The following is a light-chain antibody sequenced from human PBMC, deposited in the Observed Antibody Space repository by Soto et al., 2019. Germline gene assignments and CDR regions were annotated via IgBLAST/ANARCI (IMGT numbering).Light chain of an antibody. CDR1: QSISRSY. Sequence: EVVLTQSPGTLSLSPGETATLSCRASQSISRSYLAWYQQKSGQAPRPLIYGASIRATGIPDRFSGSGSGRDFTLTISRLEPEDFAVYYCQQYGSSPQTFGQGTKVDIK. CDR3: QQYGSSPQT. CDR2: GAS. V-gene: IGKV3-20*01. J-gene: IGKJ1*01.